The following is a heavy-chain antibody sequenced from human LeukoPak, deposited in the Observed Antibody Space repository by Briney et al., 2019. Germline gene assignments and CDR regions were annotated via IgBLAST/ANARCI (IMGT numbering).Heavy chain of an antibody. CDR2: ISGSGGST. CDR1: GFTFSSYA. V-gene: IGHV3-23*01. D-gene: IGHD6-19*01. Sequence: GGSLRLSCAASGFTFSSYAMSWVRQAPGKGLEWVSAISGSGGSTYYADSVKGRFTISRDNSKKTVSLEMSSLTAADTGVYYCAKDGAQYSSGPGCDPRGQGALVTVSP. CDR3: AKDGAQYSSGPGCDP. J-gene: IGHJ5*02.